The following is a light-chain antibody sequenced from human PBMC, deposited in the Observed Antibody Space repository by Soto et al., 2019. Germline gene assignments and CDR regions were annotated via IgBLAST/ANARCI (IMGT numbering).Light chain of an antibody. J-gene: IGLJ2*01. CDR3: QGWDSSSDNRI. V-gene: IGLV3-21*02. CDR1: DIGRKS. Sequence: SSELTQPPSLSVAPGQTARIPCGGADIGRKSVHWYQQKPGQAPVLVVYGDTDRASGIPERFSGSNSGYTANLTISGVVGGDEADYFCQGWDSSSDNRIFGGGTQLTVL. CDR2: GDT.